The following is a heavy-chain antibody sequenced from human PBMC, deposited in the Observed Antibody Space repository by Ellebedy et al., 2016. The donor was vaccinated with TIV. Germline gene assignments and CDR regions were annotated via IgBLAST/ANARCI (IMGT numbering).Heavy chain of an antibody. D-gene: IGHD3-16*02. Sequence: PGGSLRLSCAASGFTFSSYSMNWVRQAPGKGLKWVSSISSSSSYIYYADSVKGRFTISRYNAKNSLYLQMNSLQAEDTAVYYCAGDTFGGVIALPDYWGQGTLVTVSS. CDR1: GFTFSSYS. CDR3: AGDTFGGVIALPDY. CDR2: ISSSSSYI. V-gene: IGHV3-21*01. J-gene: IGHJ4*02.